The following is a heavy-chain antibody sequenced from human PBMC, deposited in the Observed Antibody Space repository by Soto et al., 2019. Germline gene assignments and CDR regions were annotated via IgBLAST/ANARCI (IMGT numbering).Heavy chain of an antibody. CDR1: GFTISTYW. Sequence: EVQLVESGGGLVQPGGSLRLSCGVSGFTISTYWMSWVRRTPGKGLEWVGNINQGGSENFYAGSVRGQFSISRDNARNTVYLQMKSLRAADTAVYFCARDRGNGYYGQDTWGMDVWGQGTTVTVSS. CDR2: INQGGSEN. D-gene: IGHD3-22*01. J-gene: IGHJ6*02. CDR3: ARDRGNGYYGQDTWGMDV. V-gene: IGHV3-7*05.